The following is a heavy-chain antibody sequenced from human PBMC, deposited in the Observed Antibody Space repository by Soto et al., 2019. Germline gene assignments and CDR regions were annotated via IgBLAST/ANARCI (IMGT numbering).Heavy chain of an antibody. V-gene: IGHV1-24*01. Sequence: ASVKVSCKVSGYTLTELSMHWVRQAPGKGLEWMGGFDPEDGETIYAQKFQGRVTMTEDTSTDPAYMELSSLRSEDTAVYYCASRGGDRGAFDIWGQGTMVTVSS. CDR3: ASRGGDRGAFDI. J-gene: IGHJ3*02. D-gene: IGHD2-21*02. CDR1: GYTLTELS. CDR2: FDPEDGET.